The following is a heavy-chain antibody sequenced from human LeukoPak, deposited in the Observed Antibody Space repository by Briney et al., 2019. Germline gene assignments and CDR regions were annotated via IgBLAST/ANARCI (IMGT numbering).Heavy chain of an antibody. Sequence: SETLSLTCAVSGDSITSSNWWSWVRQPPGKGLEWIGEIYHSGSTNYNPSLKSRVTISVDKSKNRFSLKLSSVTAADTAVYYCARFGSLREPIHDYWGQGTLVTVSS. CDR1: GDSITSSNW. CDR2: IYHSGST. J-gene: IGHJ4*02. D-gene: IGHD3-16*01. V-gene: IGHV4-4*02. CDR3: ARFGSLREPIHDY.